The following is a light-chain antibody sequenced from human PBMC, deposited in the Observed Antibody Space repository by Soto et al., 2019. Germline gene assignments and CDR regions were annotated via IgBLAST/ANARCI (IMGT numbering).Light chain of an antibody. J-gene: IGKJ4*01. CDR1: QSVSGN. CDR3: QQYNNWAPLT. Sequence: EIVMTQSPATLSVSPGERATLSCRASQSVSGNLAWYQQKPGQAPSLLIYGASTRATGIPARFSGSGSGTDFTLTISSLQSEDFAVYYCQQYNNWAPLTFGGGTKVEIK. V-gene: IGKV3-15*01. CDR2: GAS.